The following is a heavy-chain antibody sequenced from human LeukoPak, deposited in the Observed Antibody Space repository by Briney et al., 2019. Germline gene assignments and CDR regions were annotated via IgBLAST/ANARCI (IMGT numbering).Heavy chain of an antibody. Sequence: SETLSLTCTVSGGSISSSSYYWGWIRQPPGKWLEWIGSIYYSGSTYYNPSLKSRVTISVDTSKNQFSLKLSSVTAADTAVYYCARDEPSDSSSWYRRFDYWGQGTLVTVSS. CDR1: GGSISSSSYY. CDR2: IYYSGST. CDR3: ARDEPSDSSSWYRRFDY. J-gene: IGHJ4*02. V-gene: IGHV4-39*07. D-gene: IGHD6-13*01.